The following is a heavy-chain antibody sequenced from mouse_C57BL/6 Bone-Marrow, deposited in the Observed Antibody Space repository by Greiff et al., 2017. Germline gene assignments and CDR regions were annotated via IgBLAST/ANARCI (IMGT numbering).Heavy chain of an antibody. CDR1: GYTFTSYW. V-gene: IGHV1-69*01. J-gene: IGHJ3*01. CDR2: IDPSDSYT. Sequence: QVQLKQSGAELVMPGASVKLSCKASGYTFTSYWMHWVKQRPGQGLEWIGEIDPSDSYTNYNQKFKGKSTLTVDKSSSTAYMQLSSLTSEDSAVYYCARDGSSYDWFAYWGQGTLVTVSA. D-gene: IGHD1-1*01. CDR3: ARDGSSYDWFAY.